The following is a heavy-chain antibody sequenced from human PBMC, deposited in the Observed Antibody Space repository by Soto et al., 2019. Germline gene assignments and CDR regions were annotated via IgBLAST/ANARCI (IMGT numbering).Heavy chain of an antibody. CDR2: INPNSGGT. J-gene: IGHJ6*02. D-gene: IGHD2-2*01. CDR1: VYTFTCYY. Sequence: XSVKVSCKASVYTFTCYYMHWVRQAPGQGLEWMGWINPNSGGTNYAQKFQGWVTMTRDTSISTAYMELSRLRSDDTAVYYCARAASGYCSSTSCGNYYYGMDVWGQGTTVTVSS. CDR3: ARAASGYCSSTSCGNYYYGMDV. V-gene: IGHV1-2*04.